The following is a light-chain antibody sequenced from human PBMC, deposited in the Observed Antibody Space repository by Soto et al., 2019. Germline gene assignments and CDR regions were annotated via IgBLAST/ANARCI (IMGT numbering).Light chain of an antibody. V-gene: IGLV3-1*01. J-gene: IGLJ2*01. Sequence: SYELTQPPSVSVSPGQTASITCSGDKLGDKYACWYQQKPGHSPMLVIYQDSKRPSGIPERFAGSNSGNTATLTISGTQAMDEADYYCQAWDSRTYVVFGGGTKLTVL. CDR2: QDS. CDR1: KLGDKY. CDR3: QAWDSRTYVV.